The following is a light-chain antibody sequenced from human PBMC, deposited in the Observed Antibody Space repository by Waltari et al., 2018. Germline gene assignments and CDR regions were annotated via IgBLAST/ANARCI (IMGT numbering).Light chain of an antibody. CDR3: QQRSNWPL. Sequence: EIVLTQSPATLSLSPWERATLSCRASPSVSSYLAWYQQQPGQAPRLSIYDASNRATGIPARFSGSGSGTDFTLTISSLEPEDFAVYYCQQRSNWPLFGQGTKVEIK. CDR1: PSVSSY. CDR2: DAS. V-gene: IGKV3-11*01. J-gene: IGKJ1*01.